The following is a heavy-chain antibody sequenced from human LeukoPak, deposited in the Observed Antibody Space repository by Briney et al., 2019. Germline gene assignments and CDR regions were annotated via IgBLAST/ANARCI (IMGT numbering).Heavy chain of an antibody. CDR3: TRVSVVVIYAFDI. Sequence: GGSLRLSCTASGFTFGDYAMSWVRQAPGKGLEWVGFIRSKAYGGTTEYAASVKGRFTISRDDSKSIAYLRMNSLKTEDTAVYYCTRVSVVVIYAFDIWGQGTMVTVSS. J-gene: IGHJ3*02. CDR1: GFTFGDYA. V-gene: IGHV3-49*04. CDR2: IRSKAYGGTT. D-gene: IGHD3-22*01.